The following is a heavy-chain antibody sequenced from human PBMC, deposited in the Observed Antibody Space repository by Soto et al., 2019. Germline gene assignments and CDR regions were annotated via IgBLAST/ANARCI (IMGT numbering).Heavy chain of an antibody. V-gene: IGHV1-69*13. CDR3: ARDLGYSGYDSAFDI. CDR2: IIPIFGTA. D-gene: IGHD5-12*01. Sequence: EASVKVSCKASGGTFSSYAISWVRQAPGQGLEWMGGIIPIFGTANYAQKFQGRVTITADESTSTAYMELSSLRSEDTAVYYCARDLGYSGYDSAFDIWGQGTMVTVSS. CDR1: GGTFSSYA. J-gene: IGHJ3*02.